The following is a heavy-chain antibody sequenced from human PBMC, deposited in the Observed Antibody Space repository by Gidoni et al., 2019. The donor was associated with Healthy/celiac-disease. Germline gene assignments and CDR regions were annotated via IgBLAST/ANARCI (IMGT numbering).Heavy chain of an antibody. J-gene: IGHJ4*02. Sequence: QLQLQESGPGLVKPSAPLSLPCTVSCCSISSSSYHCGLIRQPPGKGLEWMGSIYYSGSTYYNPSLKSRVTISVDKSKNKFSLKLSSVTAADTAVYYCARLFSFAGDYWGQGTLVTVSS. V-gene: IGHV4-39*01. CDR2: IYYSGST. CDR3: ARLFSFAGDY. CDR1: CCSISSSSYH. D-gene: IGHD2-2*01.